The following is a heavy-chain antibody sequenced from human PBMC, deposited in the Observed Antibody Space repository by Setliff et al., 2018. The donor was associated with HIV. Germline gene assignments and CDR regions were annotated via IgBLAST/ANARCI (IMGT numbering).Heavy chain of an antibody. CDR2: IYYSGST. CDR1: GYSVSSGYY. J-gene: IGHJ3*02. Sequence: PSETLSLTCAVSGYSVSSGYYWGWIRQPPGKGLEWIASIYYSGSTNYNPSLKSRVTISVDTSKNQFSLKLSSVTAADTAVYYCARRNQPPDLAFDIWGQGTMVTVSS. V-gene: IGHV4-38-2*01. CDR3: ARRNQPPDLAFDI. D-gene: IGHD2-2*01.